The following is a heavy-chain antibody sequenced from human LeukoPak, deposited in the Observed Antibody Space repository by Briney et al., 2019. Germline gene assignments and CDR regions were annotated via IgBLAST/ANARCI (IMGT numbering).Heavy chain of an antibody. D-gene: IGHD5-18*01. CDR1: GYTFTSYY. CDR2: INPCGGST. CDR3: ASDADTAMVSRSNYYYGMDV. Sequence: ASVTVSCKASGYTFTSYYMHWVRQAPGQGLEWMGLINPCGGSTSYAQKFQGRVTMTRDTSTSTVYMELSSLRAEDTAVYYCASDADTAMVSRSNYYYGMDVWGKGTTVTVSS. V-gene: IGHV1-46*01. J-gene: IGHJ6*04.